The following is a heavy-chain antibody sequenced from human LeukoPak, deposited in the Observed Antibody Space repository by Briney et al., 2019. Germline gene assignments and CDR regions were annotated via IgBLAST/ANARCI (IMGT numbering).Heavy chain of an antibody. CDR2: ISYDGSNK. D-gene: IGHD3-22*01. V-gene: IGHV3-30*19. J-gene: IGHJ4*02. CDR3: AREGYYYDSSGYHKPADY. Sequence: GGSLRLSCAASGFSFKSHGMHWVRQAPGKGLEWVAVISYDGSNKYYADSVKGRFTISRDNSKNTLYLQMNSLRAEDTAVYYCAREGYYYDSSGYHKPADYWGQGTLVTVSS. CDR1: GFSFKSHG.